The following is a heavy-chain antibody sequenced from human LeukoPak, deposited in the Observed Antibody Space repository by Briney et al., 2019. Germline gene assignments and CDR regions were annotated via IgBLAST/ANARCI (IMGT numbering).Heavy chain of an antibody. CDR2: MNPNSGNT. J-gene: IGHJ4*02. CDR3: ARGSGWIAMYYFDY. CDR1: GYTFTSYD. D-gene: IGHD2-2*03. V-gene: IGHV1-8*01. Sequence: ASVKVSCKASGYTFTSYDINWVRQATGPGLEWMGWMNPNSGNTGYAQKFQGRVTMTRNTSISTAYMELSSLRSEDTAVYYCARGSGWIAMYYFDYWGQGTLVTVSS.